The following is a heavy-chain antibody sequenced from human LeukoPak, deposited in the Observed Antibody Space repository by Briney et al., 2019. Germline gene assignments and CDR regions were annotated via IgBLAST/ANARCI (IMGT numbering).Heavy chain of an antibody. D-gene: IGHD6-13*01. CDR3: ARDPGAYSSSWYGVMGY. V-gene: IGHV1-2*06. J-gene: IGHJ4*02. Sequence: GASVKVSCKASGYTFTGYHIHWVRQAPGQGLEWMGRINPYSGDTNFAQKFQGRVTMTRDTSITTAYMDLSSLTPDDTAVYFCARDPGAYSSSWYGVMGYWGQGTLVTVSS. CDR1: GYTFTGYH. CDR2: INPYSGDT.